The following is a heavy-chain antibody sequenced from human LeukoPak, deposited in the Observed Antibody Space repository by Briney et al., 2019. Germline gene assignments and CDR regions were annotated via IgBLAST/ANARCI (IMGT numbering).Heavy chain of an antibody. V-gene: IGHV3-15*01. CDR2: IKGKTDGGTT. J-gene: IGHJ4*02. Sequence: PGGSLRLSCAASGFTFSNARMSWVRQAPGKGLEWVGRIKGKTDGGTTDYAAPVKGRFTISRDDSKNTLYLQMNSLKTEDTAVYYCTTVGGPPQFDYWGQGTLVTVSS. CDR3: TTVGGPPQFDY. CDR1: GFTFSNAR.